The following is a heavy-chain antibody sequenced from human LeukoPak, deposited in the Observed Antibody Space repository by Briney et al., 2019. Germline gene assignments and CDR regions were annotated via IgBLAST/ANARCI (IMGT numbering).Heavy chain of an antibody. CDR3: AKGQTATGWDY. J-gene: IGHJ4*02. Sequence: SGGSLRLSCAASGVTFSIYAMSWVRQAPGKGLEWVSAISGSGGRTYYADFVKGRFTISRDNSKNTLYLQMNSLRAEDTAVYYCAKGQTATGWDYWGQGTLVTVSS. D-gene: IGHD5-24*01. CDR1: GVTFSIYA. CDR2: ISGSGGRT. V-gene: IGHV3-23*01.